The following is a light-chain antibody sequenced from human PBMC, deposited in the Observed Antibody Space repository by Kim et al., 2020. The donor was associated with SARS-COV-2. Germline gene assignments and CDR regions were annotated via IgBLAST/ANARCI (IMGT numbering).Light chain of an antibody. Sequence: VAPGQPANITCAGDKLGERYTSWYQQKPGQSPVLILFQDIKRPSGIPERFSGSNSGNTATLTISGAQAMDEADYFCQAWDSSTAFFGGGTKLTVL. CDR3: QAWDSSTAF. CDR1: KLGERY. J-gene: IGLJ2*01. CDR2: QDI. V-gene: IGLV3-1*01.